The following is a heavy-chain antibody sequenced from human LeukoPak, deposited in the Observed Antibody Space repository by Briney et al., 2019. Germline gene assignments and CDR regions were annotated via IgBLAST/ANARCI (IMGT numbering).Heavy chain of an antibody. CDR2: IYHSGST. D-gene: IGHD3-10*01. J-gene: IGHJ4*02. Sequence: SETLSLTCAVSGGSISSGGYSWSWIRQPPGKGLEWIGYIYHSGSTYYNPSLKSRVTISVDRSKNQFSLKLSSVTAADTAVYYCARAPPSYGSGTYFDYWGQGTLVTVSS. V-gene: IGHV4-30-2*01. CDR1: GGSISSGGYS. CDR3: ARAPPSYGSGTYFDY.